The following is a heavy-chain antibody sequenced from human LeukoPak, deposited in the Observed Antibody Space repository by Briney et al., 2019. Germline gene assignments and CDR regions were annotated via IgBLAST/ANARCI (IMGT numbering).Heavy chain of an antibody. Sequence: PGGSLRLSCAASGFTFSIYGTHWVRQAPGKGLEWVAVIANDGKTTYYADSVKGRFTISRANSKNTQHLQMNSLRAEDTAVYYCARGPRVGAAGFVYYHYIDVWGKGTTVTVSS. D-gene: IGHD1-26*01. CDR2: IANDGKTT. V-gene: IGHV3-30*03. J-gene: IGHJ6*03. CDR1: GFTFSIYG. CDR3: ARGPRVGAAGFVYYHYIDV.